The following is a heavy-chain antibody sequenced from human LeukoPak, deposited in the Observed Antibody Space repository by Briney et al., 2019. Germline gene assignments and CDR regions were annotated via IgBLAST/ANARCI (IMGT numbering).Heavy chain of an antibody. CDR3: ARAKSPDDSSGYWDYYYYGMDV. D-gene: IGHD3-22*01. Sequence: GASVKVSCKAPGGTFSSYAISWVRQAPGQGLEWMGGIIPIFGTANYAQKFQGRVTITADESTSTAYMELSSLRSEDTAVYYCARAKSPDDSSGYWDYYYYGMDVWGQGTTVTVSS. V-gene: IGHV1-69*01. J-gene: IGHJ6*02. CDR1: GGTFSSYA. CDR2: IIPIFGTA.